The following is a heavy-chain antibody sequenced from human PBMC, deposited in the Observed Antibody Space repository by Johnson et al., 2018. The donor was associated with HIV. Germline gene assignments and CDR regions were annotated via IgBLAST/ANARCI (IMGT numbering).Heavy chain of an antibody. CDR2: LHSGGST. Sequence: VQLVESGGGLVQPGGSLRLSCAASGFTFSSYDMHWVRQATGKGLEWVSVLHSGGSTSYADSVKGRFTISRDNSNNTLHLQMNSLRPEDTAVYYCARDLARRGGAAFDIWGQGTMVTVSS. D-gene: IGHD1-26*01. V-gene: IGHV3-66*01. CDR1: GFTFSSYD. CDR3: ARDLARRGGAAFDI. J-gene: IGHJ3*02.